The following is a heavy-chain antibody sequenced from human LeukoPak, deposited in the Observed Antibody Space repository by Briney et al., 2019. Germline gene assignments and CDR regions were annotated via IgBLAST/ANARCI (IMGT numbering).Heavy chain of an antibody. Sequence: PGGSLRLSRAASGFTFSSYAMSWVRQAPGKGLEWVSAISGSGGSTYYADSVKGRFTISRDNSKNTLYLQMNSLRAEDTAVYYCAKAGFQYSSLNYWGQGTLVTVSS. CDR2: ISGSGGST. J-gene: IGHJ4*02. CDR1: GFTFSSYA. V-gene: IGHV3-23*01. CDR3: AKAGFQYSSLNY. D-gene: IGHD6-6*01.